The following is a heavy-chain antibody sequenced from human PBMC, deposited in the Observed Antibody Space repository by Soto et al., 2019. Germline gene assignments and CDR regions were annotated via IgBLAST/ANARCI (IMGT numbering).Heavy chain of an antibody. J-gene: IGHJ5*02. CDR2: IFQSGST. D-gene: IGHD6-19*01. Sequence: SGTLSLTCGVSGGTIRSPDWWTWVRQPPGKGLEWIVEIFQSGSTNSTPSLESRVTISVDKSTTQFSLTLTSVTAADTAVYFCARGRGRYSSAWSWFDPWGQGILVTVSS. CDR3: ARGRGRYSSAWSWFDP. V-gene: IGHV4-4*02. CDR1: GGTIRSPDW.